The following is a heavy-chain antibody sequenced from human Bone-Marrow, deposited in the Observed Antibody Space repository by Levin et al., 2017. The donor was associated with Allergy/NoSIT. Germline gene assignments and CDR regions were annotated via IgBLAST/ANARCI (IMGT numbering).Heavy chain of an antibody. CDR1: GYTFTGYY. J-gene: IGHJ5*02. CDR2: INPNSGGT. CDR3: ARGALRYYYDSSGTTTVSNWFDP. Sequence: ASVKVSCKASGYTFTGYYMHWVRQAPGQGLEWMGWINPNSGGTNYAQKFQGRVTMTRDTSISTAYMELSRLRSDDTAVYYCARGALRYYYDSSGTTTVSNWFDPWGQGTLVTVSS. D-gene: IGHD3-22*01. V-gene: IGHV1-2*02.